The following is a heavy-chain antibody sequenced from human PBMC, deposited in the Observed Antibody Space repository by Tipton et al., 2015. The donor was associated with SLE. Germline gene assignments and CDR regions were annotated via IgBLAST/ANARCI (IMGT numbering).Heavy chain of an antibody. CDR1: GSSLSSVGHY. CDR3: ARYYYDSTGDCLFDY. J-gene: IGHJ4*02. Sequence: TLSLTCTVSGSSLSSVGHYWSWIRQHPGKGLEWIGYIHHSGTPYYNPSLNRRLTISLDMSKKQFSLKLSSVTAADTAVYYCARYYYDSTGDCLFDYWGQGTLVTVSS. V-gene: IGHV4-31*03. D-gene: IGHD3-22*01. CDR2: IHHSGTP.